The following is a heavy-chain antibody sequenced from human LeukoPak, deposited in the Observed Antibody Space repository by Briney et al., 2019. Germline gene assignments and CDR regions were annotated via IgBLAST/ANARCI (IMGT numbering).Heavy chain of an antibody. CDR2: VSYNDIT. V-gene: IGHV4-39*01. CDR1: GASVTATNYY. D-gene: IGHD4-17*01. CDR3: ARNLRGLPSDS. Sequence: SETLSLTCTVSGASVTATNYYWAWIRQPPGKGLEWLGTVSYNDITYYNPSLLGRVAVSRGTSKTRFSLVLTSVTTEDTAVYFCARNLRGLPSDSWGRGILVTVTS. J-gene: IGHJ5*01.